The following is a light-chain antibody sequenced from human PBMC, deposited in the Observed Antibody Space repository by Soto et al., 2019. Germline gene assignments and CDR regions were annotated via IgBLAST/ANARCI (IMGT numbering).Light chain of an antibody. CDR2: VGS. J-gene: IGKJ1*01. CDR3: MQALQTPT. CDR1: QSLLHSNGYNY. V-gene: IGKV2-28*01. Sequence: DIVMTQSPLSLSVTPGEPASISCRSSQSLLHSNGYNYLDWYLQKPGQSPQVLIYVGSNRAPGVPDRFSGSGSGTDFTLKISRVEAEDVGVYYCMQALQTPTFGQGTKVDIK.